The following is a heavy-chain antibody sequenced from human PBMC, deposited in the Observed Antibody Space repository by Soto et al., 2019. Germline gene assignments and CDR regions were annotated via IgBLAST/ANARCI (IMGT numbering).Heavy chain of an antibody. CDR3: AKAYFVWSSEQPYYFDY. CDR1: GFTFSNYA. J-gene: IGHJ4*02. CDR2: ISGSGGRS. Sequence: ELQLLDSGGGLVQPGGSLRLSCAASGFTFSNYAMTWVRQGPGKGLEWVSGISGSGGRSYDADSVKGRFTISRDNSKSTLYLQMNSLRAEDTAVYYCAKAYFVWSSEQPYYFDYWGQGTLVTVSS. D-gene: IGHD3-16*01. V-gene: IGHV3-23*01.